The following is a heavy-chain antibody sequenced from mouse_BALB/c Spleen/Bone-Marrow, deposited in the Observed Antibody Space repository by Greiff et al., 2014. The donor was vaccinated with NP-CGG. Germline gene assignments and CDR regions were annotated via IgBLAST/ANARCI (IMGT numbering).Heavy chain of an antibody. D-gene: IGHD2-3*01. CDR2: INPSSGYT. CDR1: GYTFTTYT. Sequence: VQLVESGAELARPGASVKMSCRASGYTFTTYTIHWVRQRPGQGLEWIGYINPSSGYTNYNQKFKDKATLTADKSSSTAYMQLSSLTSEDSAVYYCATRDDGYVSFDYWGQGTTLTVSS. V-gene: IGHV1-4*01. CDR3: ATRDDGYVSFDY. J-gene: IGHJ2*01.